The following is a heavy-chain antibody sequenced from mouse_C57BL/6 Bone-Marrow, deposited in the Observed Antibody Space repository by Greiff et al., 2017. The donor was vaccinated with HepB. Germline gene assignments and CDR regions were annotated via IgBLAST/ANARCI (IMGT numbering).Heavy chain of an antibody. CDR1: GYTFTSYG. D-gene: IGHD2-10*02. J-gene: IGHJ2*01. CDR2: IYPRSGNT. Sequence: QVQLQQSGAELARPGASVKLSCKASGYTFTSYGISWVKQRTGQGLEWIGEIYPRSGNTYYNEKFKGKATLTADKSSSTAYMELRSLTSEDSAVYFCARNFEYVWYFDYWGQGTTLTVSS. V-gene: IGHV1-81*01. CDR3: ARNFEYVWYFDY.